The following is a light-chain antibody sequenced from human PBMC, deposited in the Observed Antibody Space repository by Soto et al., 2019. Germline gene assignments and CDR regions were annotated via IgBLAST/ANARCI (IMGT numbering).Light chain of an antibody. CDR3: QQYYNWHPIT. CDR1: QSVSSN. CDR2: GAS. Sequence: EIGMTQSPATLSVSPGERPTLSCRASQSVSSNLAWYQQKPGQAPRLIIYGASTRATGIPARFSGSGAGTEFTLTISSLQSEDFAAYCCQQYYNWHPITFGQGTRLEIK. V-gene: IGKV3-15*01. J-gene: IGKJ5*01.